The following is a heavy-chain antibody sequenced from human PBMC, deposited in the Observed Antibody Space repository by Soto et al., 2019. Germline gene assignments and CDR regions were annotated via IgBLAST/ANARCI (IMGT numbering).Heavy chain of an antibody. CDR3: ASDQVYSFHY. J-gene: IGHJ4*02. V-gene: IGHV3-48*01. Sequence: EVQLVESGGGLVQPGGSLRLSCAASGFTFSSYSINWVRQAPGKGLEWISYISGTGITIFYADSVKGRFTISRDNAKNSLFLQMNSLRAEDTAVYYCASDQVYSFHYWGQGALVTVSS. CDR2: ISGTGITI. CDR1: GFTFSSYS. D-gene: IGHD2-15*01.